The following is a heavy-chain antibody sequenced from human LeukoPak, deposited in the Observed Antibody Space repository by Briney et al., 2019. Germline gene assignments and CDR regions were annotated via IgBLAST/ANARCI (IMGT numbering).Heavy chain of an antibody. D-gene: IGHD4-17*01. CDR1: GGTFSSYA. V-gene: IGHV1-69*06. CDR2: IIPIFGTA. CDR3: ARVKGYGDYSTALYYYMDV. J-gene: IGHJ6*03. Sequence: ASVKVSCKAPGGTFSSYAISWVRQAPGQGLEWMGGIIPIFGTANYAQKFQGRVTITADKSTSTAYMELSSLRSEDTAVYYCARVKGYGDYSTALYYYMDVWGKGTTVTVSS.